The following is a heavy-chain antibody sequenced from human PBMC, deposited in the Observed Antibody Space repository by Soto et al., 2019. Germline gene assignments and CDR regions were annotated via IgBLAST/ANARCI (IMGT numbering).Heavy chain of an antibody. V-gene: IGHV1-3*01. CDR2: INAGNGNT. D-gene: IGHD6-13*01. CDR1: GYTFATYA. CDR3: ARAPSWYNFDY. Sequence: ASVKVSCKASGYTFATYAMHWVRQAPGHRLEWMGWINAGNGNTKYSQKFQGRVTITRDTSASTAYMELSSLRSEDTAVYYCARAPSWYNFDYWGQGTLVTVPQ. J-gene: IGHJ4*02.